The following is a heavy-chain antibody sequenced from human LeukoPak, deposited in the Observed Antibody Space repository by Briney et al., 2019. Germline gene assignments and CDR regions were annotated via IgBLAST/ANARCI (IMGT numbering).Heavy chain of an antibody. V-gene: IGHV4-38-2*02. CDR3: AREDTAMVTFNDY. CDR2: IYHSGKT. Sequence: PSETLSLTCTVSGYSISSGYYWGWIRQPPGKGLEWIGSIYHSGKTYYNPSLKSRVTISVDTSKNQFSLKLSSVTAADTAVYYCAREDTAMVTFNDYWGQGTLVTVSS. CDR1: GYSISSGYY. J-gene: IGHJ4*02. D-gene: IGHD5-18*01.